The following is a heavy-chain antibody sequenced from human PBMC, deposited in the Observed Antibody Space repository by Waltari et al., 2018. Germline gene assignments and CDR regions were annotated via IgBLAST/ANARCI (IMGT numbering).Heavy chain of an antibody. Sequence: QLQLQESGPGLVKPSETLSLTCTVSGGSISSSIYYWGWIRQPPGKGLEWIGSIYYSGSTYYNPSLKSRVTISVDTSKNQFSLKLSSVTAADTAVYYCARTAEQWLVRLPDYWGQGTLVTVSS. V-gene: IGHV4-39*01. CDR2: IYYSGST. D-gene: IGHD6-19*01. J-gene: IGHJ4*02. CDR1: GGSISSSIYY. CDR3: ARTAEQWLVRLPDY.